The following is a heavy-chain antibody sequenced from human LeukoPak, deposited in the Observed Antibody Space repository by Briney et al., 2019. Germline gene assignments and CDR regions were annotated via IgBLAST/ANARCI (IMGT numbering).Heavy chain of an antibody. CDR3: AKDLLSCSSTSCYVIYYYYGMDV. Sequence: GGSLRLSCAASGFTFSSYAMSWVRQAPGKGLEWVSAISGSGGSTYYADSVKGRFTISRDNSKNMLYLQMNSLRAEDTAVYYCAKDLLSCSSTSCYVIYYYYGMDVWGQGTTVTVSS. CDR1: GFTFSSYA. D-gene: IGHD2-2*01. CDR2: ISGSGGST. V-gene: IGHV3-23*01. J-gene: IGHJ6*02.